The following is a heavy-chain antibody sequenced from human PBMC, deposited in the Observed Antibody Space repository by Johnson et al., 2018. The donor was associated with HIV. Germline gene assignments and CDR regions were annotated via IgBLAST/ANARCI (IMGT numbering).Heavy chain of an antibody. V-gene: IGHV3-33*03. CDR2: IWYDGSNK. CDR1: GFTVSSNY. CDR3: AKGFYYGGNSGAFDI. Sequence: QVQLVESGGGVVQPGGSLRLSCAASGFTVSSNYMSWVRQAPGKGLEWVAVIWYDGSNKYYVDSVKGRFTISRDNAKNSLNLQMNSLRAEDTAVYYCAKGFYYGGNSGAFDIWGQGTMVTVSS. D-gene: IGHD4-23*01. J-gene: IGHJ3*02.